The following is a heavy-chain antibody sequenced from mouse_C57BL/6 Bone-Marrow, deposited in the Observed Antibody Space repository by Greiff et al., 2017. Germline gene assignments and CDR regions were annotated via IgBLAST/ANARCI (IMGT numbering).Heavy chain of an antibody. CDR3: ARSPLLLYYFDY. J-gene: IGHJ2*01. CDR2: IYPRSGNT. D-gene: IGHD2-12*01. V-gene: IGHV1-81*01. Sequence: QVQLLQSGAELARPGASVKLSCKASGYTFTSYGISWVKQSTGQGLAWFGAIYPRSGNTYYTENLKGQVTLTADKSNSTVYMELRSLTSEDSAVYYCARSPLLLYYFDYWGQGTTLTVSS. CDR1: GYTFTSYG.